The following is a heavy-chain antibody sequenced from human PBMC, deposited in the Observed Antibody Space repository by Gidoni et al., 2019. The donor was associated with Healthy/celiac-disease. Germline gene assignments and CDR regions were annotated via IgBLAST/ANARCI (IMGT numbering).Heavy chain of an antibody. D-gene: IGHD3-10*01. Sequence: EVQLLESGGGLVQPGGSLRLSCAASGFTFISYSMSWVRQAPGKGLEWVSAISGSGGSTYYADSVKGRFTISRDNSKNTLYLQMNSLRAEDTAVYYCAKPITMVRGVRAYYFDYWGQGTLVTVSS. CDR3: AKPITMVRGVRAYYFDY. V-gene: IGHV3-23*01. J-gene: IGHJ4*02. CDR1: GFTFISYS. CDR2: ISGSGGST.